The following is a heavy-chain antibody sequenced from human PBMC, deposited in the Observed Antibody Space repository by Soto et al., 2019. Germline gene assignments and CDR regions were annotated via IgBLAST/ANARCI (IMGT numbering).Heavy chain of an antibody. Sequence: QVQLVESGGGVVQPGRSLRLSCAASGFTFSHYAMHWVRQAPGKGLEWVALMSYAGSNEDYADSVKGRFTISRDNSKNTLYLQMNSLRAEDTAVYYCAKDGSHNFDYWGQGTLVTVSS. CDR1: GFTFSHYA. CDR2: MSYAGSNE. V-gene: IGHV3-30*18. D-gene: IGHD1-26*01. CDR3: AKDGSHNFDY. J-gene: IGHJ4*02.